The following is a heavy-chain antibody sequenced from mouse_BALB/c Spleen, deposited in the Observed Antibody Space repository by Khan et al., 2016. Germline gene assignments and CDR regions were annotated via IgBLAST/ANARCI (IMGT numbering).Heavy chain of an antibody. D-gene: IGHD1-1*01. Sequence: VQLKQPGAELVKPGASVKLSCTASGFNIKDTYMHWVKQRPEQGLEWIGRIDPANGNTKYDPKFQGKATITADTSSNTAYLQLSSLTSEDTAVXYCSSSDYARSYYFDYWGQRTTLTVFS. J-gene: IGHJ2*01. CDR2: IDPANGNT. CDR1: GFNIKDTY. V-gene: IGHV14-3*02. CDR3: SSSDYARSYYFDY.